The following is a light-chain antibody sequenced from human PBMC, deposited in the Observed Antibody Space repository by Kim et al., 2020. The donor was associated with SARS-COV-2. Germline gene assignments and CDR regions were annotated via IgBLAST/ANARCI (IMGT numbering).Light chain of an antibody. CDR1: SGHSSYT. CDR2: LERSGSY. J-gene: IGLJ1*01. V-gene: IGLV4-60*03. Sequence: QPVLTQASSASASLGSSVKLTCTLSSGHSSYTIAWHQQQPGKAPRYLMKLERSGSYNKGSGVPDRFSGSSSGADRYLTISNLQSEDEADYYCETWDSNTPYVFGTGTKVTVL. CDR3: ETWDSNTPYV.